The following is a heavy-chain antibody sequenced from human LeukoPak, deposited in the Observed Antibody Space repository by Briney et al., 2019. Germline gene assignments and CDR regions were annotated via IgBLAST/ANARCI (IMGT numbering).Heavy chain of an antibody. CDR2: VSGDGSSS. CDR3: AKSRGRQISSANCYGCSLDY. Sequence: GGSLRLSSAAPRFTLSDYAMTCVRQAPRRGVELVSIVSGDGSSSEYADSVKGRFTISRDNSKNTVHLEAKSLRDEDTARYYCAKSRGRQISSANCYGCSLDYWGQGTLVAVSS. CDR1: RFTLSDYA. J-gene: IGHJ4*02. V-gene: IGHV3-23*01. D-gene: IGHD6-19*01.